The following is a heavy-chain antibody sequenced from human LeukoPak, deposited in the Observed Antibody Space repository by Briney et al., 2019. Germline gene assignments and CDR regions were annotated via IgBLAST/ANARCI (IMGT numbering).Heavy chain of an antibody. Sequence: SVKVSCKASVGTFTSYAISWVRQAPGQGLEWMGGIIPIFGTANYAQKFQGRVTITADESTSTAYMELSSLRSEDTAVYYCARENYDSSGLYYMDVWGKGTTVTISS. CDR3: ARENYDSSGLYYMDV. D-gene: IGHD3-22*01. J-gene: IGHJ6*03. CDR2: IIPIFGTA. CDR1: VGTFTSYA. V-gene: IGHV1-69*13.